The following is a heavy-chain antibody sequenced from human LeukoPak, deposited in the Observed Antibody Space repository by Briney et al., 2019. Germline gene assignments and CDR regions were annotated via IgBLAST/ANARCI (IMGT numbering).Heavy chain of an antibody. J-gene: IGHJ4*02. V-gene: IGHV3-48*01. CDR1: GFTFSSYS. Sequence: SGGSLRLSCAASGFTFSSYSMNWVRQAPGKGLEWVSYISSSSSTIYYADSVKGRFTISRDNAKNTLYVQVNSLGTEDTAAYYCAKGSYYDSSGSFYFDYWGQGTLVTVSS. CDR3: AKGSYYDSSGSFYFDY. D-gene: IGHD3-22*01. CDR2: ISSSSSTI.